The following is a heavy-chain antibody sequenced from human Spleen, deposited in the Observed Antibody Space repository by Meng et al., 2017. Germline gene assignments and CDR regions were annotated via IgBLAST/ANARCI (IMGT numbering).Heavy chain of an antibody. V-gene: IGHV3-23*01. J-gene: IGHJ4*02. CDR2: ISGSGGST. CDR1: GFTFKNFA. D-gene: IGHD3-10*01. CDR3: ARGDYNSGSGTYFGY. Sequence: GESLKISCAASGFTFKNFAMNWVRQAPGKGLEWVTAISGSGGSTYYAESAQDRFTISRDNSKNTVSLHMNSLAVEDTAVYYCARGDYNSGSGTYFGYWGQGTLVTVSS.